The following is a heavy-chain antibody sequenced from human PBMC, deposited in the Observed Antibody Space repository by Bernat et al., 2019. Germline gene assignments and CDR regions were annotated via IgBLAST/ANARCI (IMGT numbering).Heavy chain of an antibody. J-gene: IGHJ4*02. CDR1: GFTFSSYW. V-gene: IGHV3-7*03. CDR2: IKQDGSEK. Sequence: EVQLVESGGGLVQPGGSLRLSCAASGFTFSSYWMSWVRQAPGKGLEWVANIKQDGSEKYYVNSVKGRFTISRDNAKNTLYLKMNSLRAEGAAVYYCARGSVAGGDWGQGTMVTVSA. CDR3: ARGSVAGGD. D-gene: IGHD6-19*01.